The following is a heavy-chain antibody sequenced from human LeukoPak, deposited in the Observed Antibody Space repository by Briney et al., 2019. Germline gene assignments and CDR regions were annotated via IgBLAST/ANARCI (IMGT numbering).Heavy chain of an antibody. CDR2: IWYVGSNK. D-gene: IGHD4-17*01. J-gene: IGHJ4*02. V-gene: IGHV3-33*01. Sequence: GGSLRLSCAASGFIFSSYGIHWVRQAPGKGLEGVAAIWYVGSNKYYADSVKGRLTIPRDNSKNTLYLKMNSLRAEDTAVYYCARSLNGDPPDFDYWGQGTLVTVSS. CDR1: GFIFSSYG. CDR3: ARSLNGDPPDFDY.